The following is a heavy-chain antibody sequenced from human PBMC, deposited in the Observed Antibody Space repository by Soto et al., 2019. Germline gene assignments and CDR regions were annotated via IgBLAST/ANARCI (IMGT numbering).Heavy chain of an antibody. V-gene: IGHV1-18*01. D-gene: IGHD2-15*01. CDR2: VSGDNGHT. CDR1: GYTFTTHG. J-gene: IGHJ5*02. CDR3: ARALGYCRSGTCYREWFDP. Sequence: QVQLVQSGAEVKKPGASVKVSCKASGYTFTTHGISWVRQAPGQGLEWMGWVSGDNGHTNYAQSLQGRVTMTTDTSTNTAYMELRSLRSDDTDVDYCARALGYCRSGTCYREWFDPWGQGTMVTVSS.